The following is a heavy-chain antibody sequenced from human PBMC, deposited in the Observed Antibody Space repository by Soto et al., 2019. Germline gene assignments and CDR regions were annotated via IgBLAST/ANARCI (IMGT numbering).Heavy chain of an antibody. CDR2: IDSDGSST. CDR3: ARGRPYGMDV. Sequence: EVQLVEAGGGLVQPGGSLRVSCAASGFTFGSYWMNWVRQATGKGLVWVSRIDSDGSSTTYADSVKGRFTTSRDNAKNTLYLQMSSLRVEDTAVYYCARGRPYGMDVWGQRTTVTV. V-gene: IGHV3-74*01. CDR1: GFTFGSYW. J-gene: IGHJ6*02.